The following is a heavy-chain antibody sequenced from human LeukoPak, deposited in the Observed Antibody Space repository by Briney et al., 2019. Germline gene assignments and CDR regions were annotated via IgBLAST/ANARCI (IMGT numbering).Heavy chain of an antibody. CDR2: IIPILGIA. CDR3: ARSTTVTTYRRTANYGMDV. V-gene: IGHV1-69*04. D-gene: IGHD4-17*01. Sequence: ASVKVSCKASGGTFSSYAISWVRQAPGQGLEWMGRIIPILGIANYAQKFQGRVTITADKSTSTAYMELSSLRSEDTAVYYCARSTTVTTYRRTANYGMDVWGQGTTVTVSS. J-gene: IGHJ6*02. CDR1: GGTFSSYA.